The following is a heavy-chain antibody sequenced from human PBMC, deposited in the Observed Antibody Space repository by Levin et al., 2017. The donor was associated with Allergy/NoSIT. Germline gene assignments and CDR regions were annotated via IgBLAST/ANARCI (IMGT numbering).Heavy chain of an antibody. D-gene: IGHD6-19*01. Sequence: PGGSLRLSCTVSGGSISSSSYYWGWIRQPPGKGLEWIGSIYYSGSTYYNPSLKSRVTISVDTSKNQFSLKLSSVTAADTAVYYCARIIIAVAGRHYYYYGMDVWGQGTTVTVSS. CDR3: ARIIIAVAGRHYYYYGMDV. CDR1: GGSISSSSYY. J-gene: IGHJ6*02. CDR2: IYYSGST. V-gene: IGHV4-39*07.